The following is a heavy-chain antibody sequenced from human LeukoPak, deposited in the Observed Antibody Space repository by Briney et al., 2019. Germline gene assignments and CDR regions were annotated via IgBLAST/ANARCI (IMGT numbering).Heavy chain of an antibody. Sequence: SGTLSLTCAVSGGSISSSNWWSWVRQPPGKGLEWIGEIYHSGSTNYNPSLKSRVTISVDTSKNQFSLKLSSVTAADTAVYYCARDGMVRGLFDYWGQGTLVTVSS. V-gene: IGHV4-4*02. J-gene: IGHJ4*02. D-gene: IGHD3-10*01. CDR2: IYHSGST. CDR1: GGSISSSNW. CDR3: ARDGMVRGLFDY.